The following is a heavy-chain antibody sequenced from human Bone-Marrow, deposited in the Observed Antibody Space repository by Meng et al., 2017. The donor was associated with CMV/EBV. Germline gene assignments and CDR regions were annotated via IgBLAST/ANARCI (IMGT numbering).Heavy chain of an antibody. V-gene: IGHV1-69*02. Sequence: SSQKVSCKASGYTFTGYFMHWVRQAPGQGLEWMGRIIPILGIANYAQKFRGRVTITADKSTSTAYMELSSLRSEDTAVYYCARSPKYYGSGSLPDFDIWGQGTMVTVSS. J-gene: IGHJ3*02. CDR3: ARSPKYYGSGSLPDFDI. CDR2: IIPILGIA. D-gene: IGHD3-10*01. CDR1: GYTFTGYF.